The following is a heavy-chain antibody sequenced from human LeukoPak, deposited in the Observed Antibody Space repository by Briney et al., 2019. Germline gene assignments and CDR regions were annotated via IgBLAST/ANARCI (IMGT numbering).Heavy chain of an antibody. V-gene: IGHV3-23*01. CDR3: ARTPQKYCTSTTCYPDY. D-gene: IGHD2-2*01. CDR1: GFTFSSYA. CDR2: ISGSDDTT. Sequence: PGGSLRLSCAAFGFTFSSYAMSWVRLAPGKGLEWVSTISGSDDTTYYADSVRGRFTVSRDNSKNTLYLHMNSLRAENTAVYYCARTPQKYCTSTTCYPDYWGQGTLVTVSS. J-gene: IGHJ4*02.